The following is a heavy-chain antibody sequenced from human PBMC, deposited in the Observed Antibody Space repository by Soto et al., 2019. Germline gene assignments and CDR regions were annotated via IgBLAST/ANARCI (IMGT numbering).Heavy chain of an antibody. CDR1: GFTVSSNY. J-gene: IGHJ4*02. Sequence: PGGSLRLSCAASGFTVSSNYMSWVRQAPGKGLEWVAVIWYDGSNKYYADSVKGRFTISRDNSKNTLYLQMNSLRAEDTAVYYCAKDTDIVATIFDYWGQGA. CDR3: AKDTDIVATIFDY. CDR2: IWYDGSNK. D-gene: IGHD5-12*01. V-gene: IGHV3-33*06.